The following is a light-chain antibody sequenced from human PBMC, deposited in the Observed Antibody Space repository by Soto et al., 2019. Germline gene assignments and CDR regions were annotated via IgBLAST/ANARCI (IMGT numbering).Light chain of an antibody. V-gene: IGLV2-8*01. Sequence: QSVLTQPPSASGSPGQSVTISCTGTSSDVGAYNYVSWYQQHPGKAPKLMIYEVTKRPSGVPARFSGSKSGNTASLTVSGLQAEDESYYYCTSHAGLNAWSVLGTGTEDNVL. CDR3: TSHAGLNAWSV. J-gene: IGLJ1*01. CDR1: SSDVGAYNY. CDR2: EVT.